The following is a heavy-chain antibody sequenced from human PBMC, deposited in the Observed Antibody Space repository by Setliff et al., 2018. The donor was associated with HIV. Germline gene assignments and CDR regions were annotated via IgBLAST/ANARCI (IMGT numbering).Heavy chain of an antibody. V-gene: IGHV4-39*01. Sequence: LSLTCTVSGGSISSNSYYWGWFRQPPGKGLEWIGSIYYSGSTYYTPSLKSRVTISVDTSQNQFSLKLNSATAADTAVYYCARRGIAAAGSDSWGQGTLVTVSS. CDR3: ARRGIAAAGSDS. J-gene: IGHJ4*02. CDR1: GGSISSNSYY. CDR2: IYYSGST. D-gene: IGHD6-13*01.